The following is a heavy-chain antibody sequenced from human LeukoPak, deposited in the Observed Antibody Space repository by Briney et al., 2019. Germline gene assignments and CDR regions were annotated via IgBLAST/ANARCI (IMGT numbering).Heavy chain of an antibody. CDR1: GYTFTSYG. J-gene: IGHJ3*02. CDR2: ISAYNGNT. CDR3: ARVTFYDFWSGYFSGAFDI. Sequence: VASVKVSCKASGYTFTSYGISWVRQAPGQGLEWMGWISAYNGNTNYAQKLQGRVTMTTDTSTSTAYMELRSLRSDDTAVYYCARVTFYDFWSGYFSGAFDIWGQGTMVTVSS. D-gene: IGHD3-3*01. V-gene: IGHV1-18*01.